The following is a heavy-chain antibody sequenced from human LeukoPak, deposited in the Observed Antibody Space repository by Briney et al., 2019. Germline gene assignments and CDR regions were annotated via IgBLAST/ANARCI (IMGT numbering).Heavy chain of an antibody. J-gene: IGHJ4*02. CDR1: GFTFRTYW. CDR2: INEDGSIT. D-gene: IGHD6-13*01. V-gene: IGHV3-74*01. Sequence: PGGSLRLSCAVSGFTFRTYWMHWVRQVPGEGLVWVSRINEDGSITNYADSVKGRFSISRDNAKNSLYLQMNSLRAEDTAVYYCARATAAGTFGIGYWGQGTLVTVSS. CDR3: ARATAAGTFGIGY.